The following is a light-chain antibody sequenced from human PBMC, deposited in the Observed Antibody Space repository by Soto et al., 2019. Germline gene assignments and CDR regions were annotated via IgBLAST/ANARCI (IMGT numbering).Light chain of an antibody. Sequence: QSALTQPPSASGSPGQSVTLSCTGTSSDVGAYNYVSWYQQHPGKAPKLMIYEVSKRPSGVPDRFSGSKSGNTASLTVSGLQAEDEADYYCSSYAGSNKVFGGGTKVTVL. CDR2: EVS. CDR1: SSDVGAYNY. J-gene: IGLJ2*01. V-gene: IGLV2-8*01. CDR3: SSYAGSNKV.